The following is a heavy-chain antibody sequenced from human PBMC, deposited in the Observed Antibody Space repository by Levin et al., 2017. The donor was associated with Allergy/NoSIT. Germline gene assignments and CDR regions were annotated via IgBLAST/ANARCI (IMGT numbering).Heavy chain of an antibody. Sequence: ASVKVSCKASGFTFTFYAFTWVRQAPGQGLEWMGWISPYNGDTKYAQKFQDRVTMTTDTSTSTAYMELRSLRYDDTAVYYCAREMAEPASDTFAVWGQGTMVTVSS. V-gene: IGHV1-18*01. CDR2: ISPYNGDT. CDR1: GFTFTFYA. CDR3: AREMAEPASDTFAV. D-gene: IGHD2-2*01. J-gene: IGHJ3*01.